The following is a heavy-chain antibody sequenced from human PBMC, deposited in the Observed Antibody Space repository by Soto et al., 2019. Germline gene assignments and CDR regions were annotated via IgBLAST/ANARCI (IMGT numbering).Heavy chain of an antibody. CDR3: ARHRLGYCISTSCYGNWFDP. J-gene: IGHJ5*02. CDR2: IYYSGST. V-gene: IGHV4-39*01. Sequence: PSETLSLTCTVSGRSISSSSYYWGWIRQPPGKGLEWIGSIYYSGSTYYNPSLKSRVTISLDTSKNQFSLKLSSVTAADTAVFYCARHRLGYCISTSCYGNWFDPWGQGTLVT. D-gene: IGHD2-2*01. CDR1: GRSISSSSYY.